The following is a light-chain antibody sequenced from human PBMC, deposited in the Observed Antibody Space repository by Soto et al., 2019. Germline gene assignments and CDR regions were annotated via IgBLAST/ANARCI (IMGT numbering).Light chain of an antibody. V-gene: IGKV1-6*01. Sequence: AIQMTQSPSSLSASVGDRVTITCRASQGIRSELGWYQQKPGKAPNLLIYTASTLQSGVPSRFSGSGSGTDFTLKISRVEAEDVGVYYCMQGTHWPPTFGQGTKVDIK. CDR3: MQGTHWPPT. J-gene: IGKJ1*01. CDR1: QGIRSE. CDR2: TAS.